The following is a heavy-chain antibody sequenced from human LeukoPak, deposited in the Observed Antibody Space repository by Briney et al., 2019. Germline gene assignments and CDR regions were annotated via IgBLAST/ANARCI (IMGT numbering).Heavy chain of an antibody. J-gene: IGHJ4*02. CDR1: GGSFSTYY. CDR3: ATDSGSYYPPY. Sequence: PSETLSLTCTVSGGSFSTYYWGWIRQPPGKGLEWIGSIYYSGSTYYNPSLKSRVTISVDTSKNQFSLKLSSVTAADTAVYYCATDSGSYYPPYWGQGTLVTVSS. V-gene: IGHV4-39*07. CDR2: IYYSGST. D-gene: IGHD1-26*01.